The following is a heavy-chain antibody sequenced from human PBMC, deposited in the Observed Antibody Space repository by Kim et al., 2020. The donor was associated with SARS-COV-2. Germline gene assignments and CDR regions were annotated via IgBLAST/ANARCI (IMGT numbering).Heavy chain of an antibody. CDR2: INHSGST. J-gene: IGHJ4*02. D-gene: IGHD4-17*01. Sequence: SETLSLTCAVYGGSFSGYYWSWIRQPPGKGLEWIGEINHSGSTNYNPSLKSRVTISVDTSKNQFSLKLSSVTAADTAVYYCARGPNMTTVTTFDYWGQGTLVPSPQ. V-gene: IGHV4-34*01. CDR1: GGSFSGYY. CDR3: ARGPNMTTVTTFDY.